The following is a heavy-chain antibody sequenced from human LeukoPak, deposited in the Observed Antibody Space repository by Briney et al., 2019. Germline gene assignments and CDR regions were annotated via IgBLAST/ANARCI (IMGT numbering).Heavy chain of an antibody. CDR1: GFTFSSYS. CDR3: ARELPPYYDFWSGYYTLDY. J-gene: IGHJ4*02. Sequence: PGGSLRLSCAASGFTFSSYSMNWVRQAPGKGLEWVSYISSSSSTIYYADSVKGRFTISRDNAKNSLYLQMNSLRAEDTAVYYCARELPPYYDFWSGYYTLDYWGQGTLVTVSS. V-gene: IGHV3-48*01. CDR2: ISSSSSTI. D-gene: IGHD3-3*01.